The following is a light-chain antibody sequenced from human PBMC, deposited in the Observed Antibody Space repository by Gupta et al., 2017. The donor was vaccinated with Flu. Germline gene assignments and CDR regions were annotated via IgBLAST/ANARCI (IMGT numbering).Light chain of an antibody. CDR2: KAS. V-gene: IGKV1-5*03. CDR1: QSISSW. Sequence: PPSTLSASVGDRVTITCRASQSISSWLAWYQQKPGKVPKLLIYKASNLESGVPSRFSGSGSGTEFTLTISSLKPDDSATYYCQRYDSLWTFGQGTRVEIK. J-gene: IGKJ1*01. CDR3: QRYDSLWT.